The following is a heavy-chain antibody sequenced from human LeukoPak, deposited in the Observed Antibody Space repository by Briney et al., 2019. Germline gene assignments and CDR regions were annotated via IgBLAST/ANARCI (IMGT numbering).Heavy chain of an antibody. Sequence: ASVKVSCKASCYTFNNYGIRWVRQAPGQGLEWVGWVTSYNGDTNYAQRFQGRVTMSTDTSTSTAYMELRSLRFDDTAIYYCAKDWHILTGRNCFDPWGQGTLVTVSS. J-gene: IGHJ5*02. CDR1: CYTFNNYG. CDR3: AKDWHILTGRNCFDP. V-gene: IGHV1-18*01. CDR2: VTSYNGDT. D-gene: IGHD3-9*01.